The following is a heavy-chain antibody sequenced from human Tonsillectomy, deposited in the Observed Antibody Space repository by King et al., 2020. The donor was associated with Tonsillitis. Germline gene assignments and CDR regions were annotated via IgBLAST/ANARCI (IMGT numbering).Heavy chain of an antibody. J-gene: IGHJ3*02. V-gene: IGHV3-15*01. CDR2: IKSKTDGGTT. CDR3: TTEDWNDEGAFDI. Sequence: DVQLVESGGGLVKPGVSLRLSCAASGFTFSNAWMSWVRQAPGKGLEWVGRIKSKTDGGTTDYAAPVKGRFTISRDDSKNTLYLQMNSLKTEDTAVYYCTTEDWNDEGAFDIWGQGTVVTVSS. D-gene: IGHD1-1*01. CDR1: GFTFSNAW.